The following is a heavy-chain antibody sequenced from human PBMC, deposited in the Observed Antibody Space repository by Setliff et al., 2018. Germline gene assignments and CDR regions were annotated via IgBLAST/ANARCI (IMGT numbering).Heavy chain of an antibody. CDR2: INAGNGNT. Sequence: ASVKVSCKASGYTFTSYAMHWVRQAPGQRLEWMGWINAGNGNTKYSQKFRGRVTVTRDTSASTVFMELSTLRSEDTAVYYCARETYDILTGYTYWYFDLWGRGTLVTVSS. CDR1: GYTFTSYA. D-gene: IGHD3-9*01. V-gene: IGHV1-3*01. CDR3: ARETYDILTGYTYWYFDL. J-gene: IGHJ2*01.